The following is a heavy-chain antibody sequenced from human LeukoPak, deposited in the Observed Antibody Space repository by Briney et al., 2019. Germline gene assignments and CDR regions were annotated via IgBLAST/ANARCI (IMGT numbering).Heavy chain of an antibody. CDR1: GFTFSSYG. Sequence: GRSLRLSCAASGFTFSSYGMHWVRQAPGKGLEWVAVISYDGSNKYYADSVKGRFTISRDNSKNTLYLQMNSLRAEDTAVYYCAKGDSHGGYIGHDYWGQGTLVTVSS. D-gene: IGHD5-12*01. CDR3: AKGDSHGGYIGHDY. J-gene: IGHJ4*02. CDR2: ISYDGSNK. V-gene: IGHV3-30*18.